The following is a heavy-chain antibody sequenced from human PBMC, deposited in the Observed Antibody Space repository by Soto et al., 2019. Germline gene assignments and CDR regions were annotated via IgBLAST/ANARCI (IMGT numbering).Heavy chain of an antibody. CDR2: LSGSGGST. Sequence: GGSLRLSCAASGFTFSGYAMSWVRPAPGKGLEWVSALSGSGGSTYYADSVKGRFTISRDNSKNTLYLQMNSLRAEDTAVYYCAKVNSYDFWSGYYRAGYYYYGMDVWGQGTTVTVSS. D-gene: IGHD3-3*01. J-gene: IGHJ6*02. CDR3: AKVNSYDFWSGYYRAGYYYYGMDV. V-gene: IGHV3-23*01. CDR1: GFTFSGYA.